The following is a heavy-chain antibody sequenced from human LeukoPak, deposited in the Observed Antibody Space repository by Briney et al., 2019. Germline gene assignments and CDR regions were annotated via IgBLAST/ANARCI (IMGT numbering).Heavy chain of an antibody. Sequence: PGGSLRVYCAASGFTFSSYAMSWVRQAPGKGLEWVSAISGSGGSTYYADSVKGRFTISRDNSKNTLYLQMNSLRAEDTAVYYCARVKFATGSRGSFDYWGQGTLVTVSS. CDR2: ISGSGGST. V-gene: IGHV3-23*01. D-gene: IGHD1-1*01. CDR3: ARVKFATGSRGSFDY. CDR1: GFTFSSYA. J-gene: IGHJ4*02.